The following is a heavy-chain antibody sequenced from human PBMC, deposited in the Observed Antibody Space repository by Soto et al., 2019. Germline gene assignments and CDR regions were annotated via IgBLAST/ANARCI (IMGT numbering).Heavy chain of an antibody. CDR1: GFTFSSYW. V-gene: IGHV3-7*05. D-gene: IGHD2-2*01. CDR2: IKQDGSER. CDR3: AGGGSSTSFMDY. Sequence: EVQLVESGGGLVQPGRSLRLSCAASGFTFSSYWMSWVRQAPGTGLEWVANIKQDGSERYYVGSVKGRVTISRDNAKNPLYLQMNSLSAEDTAVYYCAGGGSSTSFMDYWGQGTLVTVSS. J-gene: IGHJ4*02.